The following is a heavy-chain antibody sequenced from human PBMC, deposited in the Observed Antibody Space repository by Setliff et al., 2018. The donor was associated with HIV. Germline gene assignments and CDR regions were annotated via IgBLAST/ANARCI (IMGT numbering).Heavy chain of an antibody. CDR2: IYHSGST. CDR1: GDSISRSSYY. J-gene: IGHJ5*02. CDR3: ARLPGTTSPHVGWFDP. V-gene: IGHV4-39*07. D-gene: IGHD1-7*01. Sequence: SETLSLTCTVSGDSISRSSYYWAWIRQSPGKGLEWIGSIYHSGSTYYNPSLKSRVTISVDTSKNQFSLKLSSVTAADTAVYYCARLPGTTSPHVGWFDPWGQGTLVTVSS.